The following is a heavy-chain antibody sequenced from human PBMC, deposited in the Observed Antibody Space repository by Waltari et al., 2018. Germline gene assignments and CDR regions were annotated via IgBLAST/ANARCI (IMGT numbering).Heavy chain of an antibody. Sequence: LSLAPEGGLVTLGGRRRLACAGPVFTFSRYALTWVRQAPGKGLEWVSAISGSGGSTYYADSVKGRFTISRDNSKNTLYLQMNSLRAEDTAVYYCASYLYFGSGTALFDYWGQGTLVTVSS. CDR3: ASYLYFGSGTALFDY. D-gene: IGHD3-10*01. CDR1: VFTFSRYA. J-gene: IGHJ4*02. CDR2: ISGSGGST. V-gene: IGHV3-23*01.